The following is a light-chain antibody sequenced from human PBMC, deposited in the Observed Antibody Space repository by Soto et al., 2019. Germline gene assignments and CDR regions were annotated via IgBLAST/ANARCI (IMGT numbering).Light chain of an antibody. CDR2: EVN. CDR1: SSDIGAYDY. J-gene: IGLJ1*01. Sequence: QSALTQPASLSGSPGQSITISCTGTSSDIGAYDYVSWFQQHPGKAPKLMISEVNNRPSGVSNRFSGSKSGNTASLTISGLQAEDEADYYCSSYTSGSALYVFGTGTKVTVL. V-gene: IGLV2-14*01. CDR3: SSYTSGSALYV.